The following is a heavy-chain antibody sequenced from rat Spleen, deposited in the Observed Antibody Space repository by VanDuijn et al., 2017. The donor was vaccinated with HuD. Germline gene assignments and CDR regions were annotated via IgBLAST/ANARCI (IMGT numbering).Heavy chain of an antibody. V-gene: IGHV5-46*01. CDR2: ISTSGGST. Sequence: EVQLVESGGGLVQPGRSMKLSCAASGFTFSSFPMAWVRQAPTKGLEWVATISTSGGSTYYRDSVKGRFTISRDNAKSTLYLQMNSLRSEDTATYYCTRGRYYFDYWGQGVMVTVSS. CDR3: TRGRYYFDY. J-gene: IGHJ2*01. CDR1: GFTFSSFP.